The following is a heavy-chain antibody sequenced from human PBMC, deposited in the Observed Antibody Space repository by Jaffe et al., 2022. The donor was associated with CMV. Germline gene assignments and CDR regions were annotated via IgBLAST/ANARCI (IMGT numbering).Heavy chain of an antibody. CDR1: GFTFNTFA. J-gene: IGHJ5*02. CDR2: LSASGGDT. Sequence: EGQLLESGGGLVQPGGSLRLSCAASGFTFNTFAMSWVRQAPGKGLEWVSYLSASGGDTYYADSVKGRFTISRDNSNNALYLQMNFLRVEDTAIYYCARLQGPWWFDPWGQGTLVTVSS. CDR3: ARLQGPWWFDP. V-gene: IGHV3-23*01.